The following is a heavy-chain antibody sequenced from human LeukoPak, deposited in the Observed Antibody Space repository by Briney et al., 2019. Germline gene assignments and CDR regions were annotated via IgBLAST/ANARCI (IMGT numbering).Heavy chain of an antibody. V-gene: IGHV3-21*01. Sequence: PGGSLRLSCAASGFTFSSYNMNWVRQAPGKGLEWVSSISFNSRYIYYADSLKGRFTISRDNAKNSLYLQMNSLRAEDTAVYYCAKDQWELDNYFDLWGQGTLVTVSS. D-gene: IGHD1-26*01. CDR2: ISFNSRYI. J-gene: IGHJ4*02. CDR1: GFTFSSYN. CDR3: AKDQWELDNYFDL.